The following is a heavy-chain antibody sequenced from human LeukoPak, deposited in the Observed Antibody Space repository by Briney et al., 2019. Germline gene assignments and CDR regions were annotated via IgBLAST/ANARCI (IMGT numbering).Heavy chain of an antibody. D-gene: IGHD4-17*01. Sequence: ASVKVSCKASGYTFTGYYMHWVRQAPGQGLEWMGWLNPHIGGTSYAQRFQGRVTMTRDTSISTAYMELSGLRSDDTAVYYCATLAVTTNYWGQGTLVTVSS. CDR1: GYTFTGYY. CDR2: LNPHIGGT. CDR3: ATLAVTTNY. V-gene: IGHV1-2*02. J-gene: IGHJ4*02.